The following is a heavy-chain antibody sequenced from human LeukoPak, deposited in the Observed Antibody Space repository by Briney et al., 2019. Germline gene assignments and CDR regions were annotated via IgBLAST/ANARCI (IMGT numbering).Heavy chain of an antibody. CDR1: GGSFSGYY. V-gene: IGHV4-34*01. CDR3: ARIRGGLTVVPTRSDI. Sequence: SETLSLTCAVYGGSFSGYYWSWIRQPPGKGLEWIGEINHSGSTNYNPSLKSRVTISVDTSKNQFSLKLSSVTAADTAVYYCARIRGGLTVVPTRSDIWGQGTMLTVSS. J-gene: IGHJ3*02. CDR2: INHSGST. D-gene: IGHD3-10*01.